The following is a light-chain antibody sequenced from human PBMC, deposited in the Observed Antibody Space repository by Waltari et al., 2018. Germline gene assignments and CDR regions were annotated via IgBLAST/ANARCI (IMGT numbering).Light chain of an antibody. CDR3: QQYNNLQT. J-gene: IGKJ2*01. CDR2: DAS. Sequence: EIVMTQSLARLSVSPGESATLSCSVSQSVTSNLAWYQEKPGHSPRLLIYDASIRATGIQARFSGRGSGTEFTLTISSLQSEDFAVYYCQQYNNLQTFGQGTKLELK. V-gene: IGKV3D-15*01. CDR1: QSVTSN.